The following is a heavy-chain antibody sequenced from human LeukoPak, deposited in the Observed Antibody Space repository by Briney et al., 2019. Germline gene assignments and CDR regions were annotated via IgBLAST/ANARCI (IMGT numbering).Heavy chain of an antibody. CDR2: INPNSGGT. V-gene: IGHV1-2*06. CDR3: ARVQGWDDAFDI. D-gene: IGHD6-19*01. CDR1: GYTFTSYY. Sequence: ASVKVSCKASGYTFTSYYMHWVRQAPGQGLEWMGRINPNSGGTNYAQKFQGRVTMTRDTSISTAYMELSRLRSDDTAVYYCARVQGWDDAFDIWGQGTMVTVSS. J-gene: IGHJ3*02.